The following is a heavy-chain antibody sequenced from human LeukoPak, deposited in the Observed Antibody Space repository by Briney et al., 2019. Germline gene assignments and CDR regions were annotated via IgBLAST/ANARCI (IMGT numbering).Heavy chain of an antibody. D-gene: IGHD3-22*01. Sequence: ETLSLTCAVYGGSFSGYYWSWVRQAPGKGLEWVANIKQDGSEKYYVDSVKGRFTISRDNAKNSLYLQMNSLRAEDTAVYYCARDSSGYYVGDDYWGQGTLVTVSS. J-gene: IGHJ4*02. CDR1: GGSFSGYY. V-gene: IGHV3-7*01. CDR3: ARDSSGYYVGDDY. CDR2: IKQDGSEK.